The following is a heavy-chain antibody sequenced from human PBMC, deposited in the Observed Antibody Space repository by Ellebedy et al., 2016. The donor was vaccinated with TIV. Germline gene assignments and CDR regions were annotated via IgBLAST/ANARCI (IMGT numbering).Heavy chain of an antibody. V-gene: IGHV3-23*01. CDR1: GFTFSSYA. D-gene: IGHD5-18*01. Sequence: GESLKISCAASGFTFSSYAMTWVRQAPGKGLEWVSGIVGSGAQKYADSVKGRFTISRDNSKSTLDLQMNSLRAEDTAAYFCAKDRTPGDGYWVFDYWGQGTLVTVSS. J-gene: IGHJ4*02. CDR3: AKDRTPGDGYWVFDY. CDR2: IVGSGA.